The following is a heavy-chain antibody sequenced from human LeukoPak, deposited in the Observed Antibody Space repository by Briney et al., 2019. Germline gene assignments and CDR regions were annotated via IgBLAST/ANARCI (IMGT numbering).Heavy chain of an antibody. D-gene: IGHD1-7*01. CDR3: ARDRGTGTPNWFDP. Sequence: SETLSLTCSVSGGSISSYYWSWIRQPPGKGLEWIGYIYYSGSTNYNPSLKSRVTISVDTSKNQFSLKLSSVTAADTAVYYCARDRGTGTPNWFDPWGQGTLVTVSS. CDR1: GGSISSYY. CDR2: IYYSGST. J-gene: IGHJ5*02. V-gene: IGHV4-59*01.